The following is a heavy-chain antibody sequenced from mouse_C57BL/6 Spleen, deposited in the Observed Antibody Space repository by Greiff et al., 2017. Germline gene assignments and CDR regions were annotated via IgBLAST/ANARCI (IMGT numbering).Heavy chain of an antibody. J-gene: IGHJ3*01. V-gene: IGHV1-55*01. CDR2: IYPGSGST. D-gene: IGHD1-1*01. Sequence: QVHVKQPGAELVKPGASVKMSCKASGYTFTSYWITWVKQRPGQGLEWIGDIYPGSGSTNYNEKFKSKATLTVDTSSSTAYMQLSSLTSEDSAVYYCARGYYGSSPFAYWGQGTLVTVS. CDR3: ARGYYGSSPFAY. CDR1: GYTFTSYW.